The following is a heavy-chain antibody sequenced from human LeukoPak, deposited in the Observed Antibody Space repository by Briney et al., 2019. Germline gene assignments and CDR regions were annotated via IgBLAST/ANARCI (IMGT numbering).Heavy chain of an antibody. CDR3: ARVRGYYYGSGPFDY. CDR2: IYHSGST. V-gene: IGHV4-38-2*02. Sequence: PSETLSLTCTVSGYSISSGYYWGWIRQPPGKGLEWIGSIYHSGSTYYNPSLKSRVTISVDTSKNQFSLKLSSVTAADTAVYYCARVRGYYYGSGPFDYWGQGTLVTVSS. D-gene: IGHD3-10*01. J-gene: IGHJ4*02. CDR1: GYSISSGYY.